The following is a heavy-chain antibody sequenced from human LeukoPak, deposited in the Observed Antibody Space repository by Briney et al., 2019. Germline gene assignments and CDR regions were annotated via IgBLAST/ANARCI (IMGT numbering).Heavy chain of an antibody. CDR1: GLTFSSYG. CDR2: IRFDGSNK. D-gene: IGHD3-10*01. CDR3: ARDLQITRRPGSIDY. V-gene: IGHV3-30*02. Sequence: GGSLRLSCAASGLTFSSYGRHWVRQAPCKGLEWVAFIRFDGSNKYYADSVKGRFTISRDNSKNMLYLQMNSLRDEDTDVYYCARDLQITRRPGSIDYWGQGTLVTVSS. J-gene: IGHJ4*02.